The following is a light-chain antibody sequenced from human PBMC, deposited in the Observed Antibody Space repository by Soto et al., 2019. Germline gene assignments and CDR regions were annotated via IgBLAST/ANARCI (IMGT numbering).Light chain of an antibody. V-gene: IGKV3-11*01. Sequence: EIVLTQPPATLPWSPGEIATISCSASKSLSNCLASYQHKPGHAPRVLIYDAPNRDTGIPARFSGSGSGTDFTLTTICLEPAVFAGYYCKQRSNWYATSGGGTNVEIK. CDR2: DAP. CDR1: KSLSNC. CDR3: KQRSNWYAT. J-gene: IGKJ4*01.